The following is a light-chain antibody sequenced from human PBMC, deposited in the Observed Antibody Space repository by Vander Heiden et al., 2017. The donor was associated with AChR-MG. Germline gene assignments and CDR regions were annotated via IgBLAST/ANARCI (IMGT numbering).Light chain of an antibody. CDR3: HIWDSSSDHVL. CDR1: NIGSES. V-gene: IGLV3-21*02. Sequence: SAVLTPPPSVSVAPGQTARITCGGNNIGSESVHWYQQKPGQAPMLVIFDDSDRAPRIPERISGSKTGNTATLTISRVEAGDEADYYCHIWDSSSDHVLFGGGTKLTAL. CDR2: DDS. J-gene: IGLJ2*01.